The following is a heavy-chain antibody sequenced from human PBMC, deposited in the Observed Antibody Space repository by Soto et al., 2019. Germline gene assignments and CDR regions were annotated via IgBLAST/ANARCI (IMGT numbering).Heavy chain of an antibody. Sequence: GGSLRLSCAAFGFTFSTYSMTWVRQAPGKGPEWLSNLRSSRTTIYYVDSVKGRFTISRDNAKNSLYLQMTSLRVEDTAVYYCARAFHDYNNRFDPWGQGTLVTVSS. CDR1: GFTFSTYS. J-gene: IGHJ5*02. CDR3: ARAFHDYNNRFDP. D-gene: IGHD4-4*01. CDR2: LRSSRTTI. V-gene: IGHV3-48*01.